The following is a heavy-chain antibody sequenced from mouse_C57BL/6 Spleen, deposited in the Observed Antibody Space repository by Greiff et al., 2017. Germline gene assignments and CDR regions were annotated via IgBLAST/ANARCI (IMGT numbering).Heavy chain of an antibody. D-gene: IGHD2-2*01. Sequence: VQLQQSGAELVRPGASVKLSCKASGYTFTDSYINWVKQRPGQGLEWIARLYPGSGNTYYNEKFKGKATLTAEKSSSTAYMQLSSLTSEDSPVYFCASMVTPFDYWGQGTTLTVSS. J-gene: IGHJ2*01. CDR3: ASMVTPFDY. CDR1: GYTFTDSY. V-gene: IGHV1-76*01. CDR2: LYPGSGNT.